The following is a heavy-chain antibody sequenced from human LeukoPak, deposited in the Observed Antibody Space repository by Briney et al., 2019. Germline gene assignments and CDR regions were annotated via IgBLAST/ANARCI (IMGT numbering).Heavy chain of an antibody. D-gene: IGHD3-9*01. Sequence: GGSLRLSCAVSGFPFSTFWMSWVRQAPGKGLEWVANINQDGSEKYYVDSVRGRFAISRDNAKNSLYLQMNSLRAEDTAVYYCASLQNYDILTGDAFDIWGQGTMVTVSS. V-gene: IGHV3-7*01. CDR3: ASLQNYDILTGDAFDI. CDR1: GFPFSTFW. CDR2: INQDGSEK. J-gene: IGHJ3*02.